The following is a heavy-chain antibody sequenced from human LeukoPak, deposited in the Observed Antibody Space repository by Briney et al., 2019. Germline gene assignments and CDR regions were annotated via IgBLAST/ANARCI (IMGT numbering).Heavy chain of an antibody. CDR1: GGSFSGYY. J-gene: IGHJ4*02. CDR2: INHSGST. Sequence: PSETLSLTCAVYGGSFSGYYWSWSRQPPGKGLGWIGEINHSGSTNYNPSLKSRVTISVDTSKNQFSLKLSSVTAADTAVYYCARGRYYGSGSLDYWGQGTLVTVSS. D-gene: IGHD3-10*01. CDR3: ARGRYYGSGSLDY. V-gene: IGHV4-34*01.